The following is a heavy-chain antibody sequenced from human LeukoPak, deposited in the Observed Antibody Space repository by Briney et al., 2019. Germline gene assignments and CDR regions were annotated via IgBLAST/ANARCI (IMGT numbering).Heavy chain of an antibody. CDR2: ISSNTNYK. CDR3: ARGAGVLGWGGDH. J-gene: IGHJ4*02. D-gene: IGHD2-8*01. CDR1: GFTFSAYN. Sequence: GGSLRLSCAASGFTFSAYNMNWVRQAPGKGLEWVASISSNTNYKYYADSLRGRFTVSRDNAKNSLFLQMNSLRAEDTAVYYCARGAGVLGWGGDHWGQGTLVTVSS. V-gene: IGHV3-21*01.